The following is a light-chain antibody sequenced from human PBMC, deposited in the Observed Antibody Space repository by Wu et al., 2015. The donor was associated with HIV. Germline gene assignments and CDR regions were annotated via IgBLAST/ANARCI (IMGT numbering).Light chain of an antibody. CDR3: QQYNSYPYS. J-gene: IGKJ2*03. CDR2: AAS. Sequence: DIQMTQSPSSLSASVGDRVTITCRASQTITKNLNWYQQKPGKAPNLLIYAASSLQSGVPSRFSGSGSGTDFTLTISSLQPEDFATYYCQQYNSYPYSFGQGTELEIK. CDR1: QTITKN. V-gene: IGKV1-39*01.